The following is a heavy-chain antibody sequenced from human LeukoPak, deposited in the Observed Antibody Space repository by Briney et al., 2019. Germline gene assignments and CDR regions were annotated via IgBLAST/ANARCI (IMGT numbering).Heavy chain of an antibody. D-gene: IGHD3-10*01. J-gene: IGHJ4*02. CDR3: TSHYGSGGF. CDR1: GFTFSDYS. Sequence: GGSLRLSCTASGFTFSDYSMNWVRQAPGKGLQWVGRIKSNADGATTDYIAPVKGRFFISRDDSKNMLYLQMSSLQIEDTAMYHCTSHYGSGGFWGQGTLVTVSS. V-gene: IGHV3-15*05. CDR2: IKSNADGATT.